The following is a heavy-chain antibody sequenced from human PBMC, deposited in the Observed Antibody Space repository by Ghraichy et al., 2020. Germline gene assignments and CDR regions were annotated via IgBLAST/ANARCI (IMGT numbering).Heavy chain of an antibody. CDR2: ISYDGSNK. D-gene: IGHD1-1*01. CDR1: GFTFSSYA. Sequence: GGSLRLSCAASGFTFSSYAMHWVRQAPGKGLEWVAVISYDGSNKYYADSVKGRFTISRDNSKNTLYLQMNSLRAEDTAVYYCARDTNFYFDYWGQGTLVTVSS. V-gene: IGHV3-30-3*01. J-gene: IGHJ4*02. CDR3: ARDTNFYFDY.